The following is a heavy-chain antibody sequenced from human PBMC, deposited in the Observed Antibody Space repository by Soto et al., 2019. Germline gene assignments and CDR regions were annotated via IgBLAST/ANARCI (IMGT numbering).Heavy chain of an antibody. CDR1: GYTFGNYA. V-gene: IGHV1-3*01. CDR3: ARVQYIGYDFKSAFDI. CDR2: IHAGNGYT. D-gene: IGHD5-12*01. J-gene: IGHJ3*02. Sequence: QVQLVQSGAQVKKPGASVKVSCKASGYTFGNYALHRVRQAPGRRLEWMGWIHAGNGYTKYSQSFQGRVTITRETSASTGHMDLSSLRSEDTAVYYCARVQYIGYDFKSAFDIWGQGTMVTVSS.